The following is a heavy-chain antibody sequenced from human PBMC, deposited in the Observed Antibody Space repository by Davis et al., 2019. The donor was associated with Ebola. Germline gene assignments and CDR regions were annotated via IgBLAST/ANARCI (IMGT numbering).Heavy chain of an antibody. V-gene: IGHV4-39*01. CDR2: NYYSGSI. CDR1: DGSISSSFYY. D-gene: IGHD1-26*01. J-gene: IGHJ4*02. Sequence: MPSETLSLTCTVSDGSISSSFYYWGWFRQPPGKGLEWIGSNYYSGSIYYNPSLKGRVTVSVDTSKNQFSLKLSSVTAADTAVYYCASAWELRFDYWGQGTLVTVSS. CDR3: ASAWELRFDY.